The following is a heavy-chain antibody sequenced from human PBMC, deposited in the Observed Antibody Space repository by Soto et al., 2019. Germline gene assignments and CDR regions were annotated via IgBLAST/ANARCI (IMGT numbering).Heavy chain of an antibody. J-gene: IGHJ4*02. Sequence: ASVKVSCKVSGYTLTELSMHWVRQAPGKGLEWMGGFDPEDGETIYAQKFQGRVTMTEDTSADTAYMELSSLRSEDTAVYYCATGEPSMGGFFDYWGQGALVTVSS. CDR3: ATGEPSMGGFFDY. D-gene: IGHD1-26*01. CDR2: FDPEDGET. CDR1: GYTLTELS. V-gene: IGHV1-24*01.